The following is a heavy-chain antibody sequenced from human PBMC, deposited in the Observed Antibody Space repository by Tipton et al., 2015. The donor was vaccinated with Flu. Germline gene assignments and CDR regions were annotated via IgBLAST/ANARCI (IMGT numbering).Heavy chain of an antibody. Sequence: TLSLTCTVSGEPLGTHYWTWFRQPAGERLEWIWRIFATGTAIYNPSLRSRVTMSVDTSKNQFSLNLTSVTAADTAVYYCARLPRHYGDYPLDYWGPGIMVTVSS. V-gene: IGHV4-4*07. CDR1: GEPLGTHY. D-gene: IGHD4-17*01. CDR2: IFATGTA. CDR3: ARLPRHYGDYPLDY. J-gene: IGHJ4*01.